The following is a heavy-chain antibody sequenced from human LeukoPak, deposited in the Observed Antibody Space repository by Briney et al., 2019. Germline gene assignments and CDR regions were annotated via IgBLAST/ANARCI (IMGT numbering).Heavy chain of an antibody. CDR1: GFTFSSYG. CDR2: IWYDGSNK. J-gene: IGHJ4*02. Sequence: GGSLRLSCAASGFTFSSYGMHWVRQAPGKGLEWVAVIWYDGSNKYYADSVKGRFTISRDNSKNTLYLQMNSLRAEDTAVYYCARGYYYDSSGYYYYDYWGQGTLVTVSS. V-gene: IGHV3-33*01. D-gene: IGHD3-22*01. CDR3: ARGYYYDSSGYYYYDY.